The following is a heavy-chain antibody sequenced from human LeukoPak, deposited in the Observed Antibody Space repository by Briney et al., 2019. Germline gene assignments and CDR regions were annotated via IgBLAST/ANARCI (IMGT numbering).Heavy chain of an antibody. CDR3: AKVARNVVAATNDAFDF. V-gene: IGHV3-23*01. Sequence: GGSLRVSCAASGFSFSSYAMSWVRQAPGKGLEWVSGISGSGGSTHYADSVKGRFTISRDKSKNTVYLQMNSLRAEDTAVYYCAKVARNVVAATNDAFDFWGQGTMVTVSS. CDR2: ISGSGGST. D-gene: IGHD2-2*01. CDR1: GFSFSSYA. J-gene: IGHJ3*01.